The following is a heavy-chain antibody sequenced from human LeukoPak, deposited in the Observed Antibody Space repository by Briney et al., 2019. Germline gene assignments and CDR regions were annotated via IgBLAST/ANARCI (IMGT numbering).Heavy chain of an antibody. Sequence: GGFLRLSCAASGFTFSSYAMSWVRQAPGEGLEWVSAISGGGAGTYYADSVKGRFTISRDNSKNTLYVQMNSLGAEDTAVYYCAKNPWGYSNGYLDYWGQGTLVTVSS. D-gene: IGHD5-18*01. CDR3: AKNPWGYSNGYLDY. J-gene: IGHJ4*02. CDR2: ISGGGAGT. V-gene: IGHV3-23*01. CDR1: GFTFSSYA.